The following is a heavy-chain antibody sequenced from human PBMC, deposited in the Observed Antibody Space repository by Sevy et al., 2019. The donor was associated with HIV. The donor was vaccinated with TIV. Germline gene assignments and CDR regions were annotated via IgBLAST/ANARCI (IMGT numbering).Heavy chain of an antibody. D-gene: IGHD3-10*01. CDR1: GFTFSSYG. Sequence: GGSLRLSCAASGFTFSSYGIHWVRQAPGKGLEWVAVISYDGSNKYYADSVKGRFTISRDTSKNTLSLQMNSLRAEDTAVYFCAKVEDRVALRGAFDIWGQGTMVTVSS. CDR3: AKVEDRVALRGAFDI. V-gene: IGHV3-30*18. CDR2: ISYDGSNK. J-gene: IGHJ3*02.